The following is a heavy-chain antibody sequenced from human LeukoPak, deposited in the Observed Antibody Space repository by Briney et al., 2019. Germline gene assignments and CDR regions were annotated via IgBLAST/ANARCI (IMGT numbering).Heavy chain of an antibody. CDR3: ARSAGDILTGVN. CDR1: GLTVSSSY. Sequence: GGSLTLSCAASGLTVSSSYMSWVRQAPGKGLDWDSIIYIGDKPHYADSVKGRFTISRDNSKNTLYLQMNSLRAEDTAVYYCARSAGDILTGVNWGQGTLVTASS. V-gene: IGHV3-53*01. J-gene: IGHJ4*02. CDR2: IYIGDKP. D-gene: IGHD3-9*01.